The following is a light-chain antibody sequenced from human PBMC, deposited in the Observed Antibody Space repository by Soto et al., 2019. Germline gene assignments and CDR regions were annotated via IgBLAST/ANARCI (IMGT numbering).Light chain of an antibody. Sequence: DIVMTQSPDSLAVSLGERATINCKSSRTVLYTSNNKKYLAWYQQKPGQPPKLLLYWASTRQSGVPDRFIGSGSGTHFTRTIFSLQAEDVAVYYCPQYSGPPWTCGQGTKVEIK. V-gene: IGKV4-1*01. CDR3: PQYSGPPWT. CDR1: RTVLYTSNNKKY. J-gene: IGKJ1*01. CDR2: WAS.